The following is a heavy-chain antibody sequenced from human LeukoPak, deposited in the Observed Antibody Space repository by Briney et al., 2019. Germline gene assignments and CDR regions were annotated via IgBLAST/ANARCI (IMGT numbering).Heavy chain of an antibody. CDR1: GYTFTSYD. Sequence: GASVKVSCKASGYTFTSYDINWVRQATGQGLERMGWMNPNSGNTGYAQKFQGRVTITRNTSISTAYMELSSLRSEDTAVYYCARGPNYYYDSSGHNWFDPWGQGTLVTVSS. CDR2: MNPNSGNT. V-gene: IGHV1-8*03. J-gene: IGHJ5*02. CDR3: ARGPNYYYDSSGHNWFDP. D-gene: IGHD3-22*01.